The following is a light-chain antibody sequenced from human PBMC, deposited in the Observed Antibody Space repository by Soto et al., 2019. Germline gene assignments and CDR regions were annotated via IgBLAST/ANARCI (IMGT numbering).Light chain of an antibody. Sequence: EIVLTQSPATLSLSPGERATLSCRASQSVTNYLAWYQQNPGQAPRLLIYDASNRATGIPARFSGSGSGTDFTLTISRLEPEDFAVYFCHQYGFSPATFGQGTKVDVK. CDR3: HQYGFSPAT. V-gene: IGKV3-11*01. J-gene: IGKJ1*01. CDR2: DAS. CDR1: QSVTNY.